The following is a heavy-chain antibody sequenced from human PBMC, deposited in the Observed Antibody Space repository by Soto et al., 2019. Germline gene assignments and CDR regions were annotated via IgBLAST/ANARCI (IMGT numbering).Heavy chain of an antibody. V-gene: IGHV2-5*02. CDR2: IYWDNDK. J-gene: IGHJ4*02. Sequence: QITLKESGPTLVKPTQTLTLTCTFSGFSLSTSGAGVGWIRQPPGKALEWLALIYWDNDKRYSPSLKSRLTITKDTSKIQVVLTMTNMDPVDTATYYFARSFYDSNCYYLYYFDYWGQGTLVTVSS. CDR1: GFSLSTSGAG. CDR3: ARSFYDSNCYYLYYFDY. D-gene: IGHD3-22*01.